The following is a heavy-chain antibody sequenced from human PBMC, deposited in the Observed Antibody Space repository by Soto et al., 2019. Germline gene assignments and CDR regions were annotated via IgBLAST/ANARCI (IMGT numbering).Heavy chain of an antibody. CDR2: IYYSGST. D-gene: IGHD2-15*01. CDR1: GGSVSSGSYY. V-gene: IGHV4-61*01. Sequence: SETLSLTCTVSGGSVSSGSYYWSWIRQPPGKGLEWIGYIYYSGSTNYNPSLKSRVTISVDTSKNQFSLKLSSVTAADTAVYYCARTLRFPGGFDYWGQGTLVTVSS. CDR3: ARTLRFPGGFDY. J-gene: IGHJ4*02.